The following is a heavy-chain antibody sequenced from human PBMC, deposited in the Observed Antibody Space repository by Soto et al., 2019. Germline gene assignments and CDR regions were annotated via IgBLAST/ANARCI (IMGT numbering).Heavy chain of an antibody. CDR1: GGAFNNYA. Sequence: QVQLVQSGAEVKRPGSSVKVSCKASGGAFNNYAIYWVRQAPGQGLEWLGTIVPVFPSVYYAPRFQGRLPIPADGSTDTVYIILPSLKPEDTAVYYCAREMPSTAAAYSYSGPNVWGQGTSVTVSS. CDR2: IVPVFPSV. V-gene: IGHV1-69*18. J-gene: IGHJ6*02. CDR3: AREMPSTAAAYSYSGPNV. D-gene: IGHD6-13*01.